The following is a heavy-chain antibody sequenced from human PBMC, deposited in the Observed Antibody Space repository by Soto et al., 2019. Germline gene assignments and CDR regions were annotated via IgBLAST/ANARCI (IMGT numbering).Heavy chain of an antibody. J-gene: IGHJ6*02. V-gene: IGHV1-18*01. CDR1: RYIFTNYG. Sequence: QVQLVQSGVEVREPGASVKVSCKAVRYIFTNYGVSWVRQAPGQGLEWMGWITTYNGNTEYAQKSQGRVTMTTAASTSTAYMDLGSLRSDDTAIYYCARALTGYGMDVWGQGTTVTVSS. CDR2: ITTYNGNT. CDR3: ARALTGYGMDV.